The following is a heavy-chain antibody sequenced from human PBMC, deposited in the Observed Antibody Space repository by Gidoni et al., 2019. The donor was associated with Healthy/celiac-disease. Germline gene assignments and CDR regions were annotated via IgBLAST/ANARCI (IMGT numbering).Heavy chain of an antibody. CDR1: CYTYTSYD. J-gene: IGHJ3*02. CDR2: ISAYNGNT. D-gene: IGHD2-8*01. Sequence: QVQLVQSGAEVKKTGSSVKDSVMASCYTYTSYDSSWVRQAPGQGLEWMGWISAYNGNTNYAQKLQGRVTMTTDTSTSTAYMELRRLRSDDPAVYYCARGMFCTNGVCYIGYAFDIWCQGTMVTVSS. V-gene: IGHV1-18*01. CDR3: ARGMFCTNGVCYIGYAFDI.